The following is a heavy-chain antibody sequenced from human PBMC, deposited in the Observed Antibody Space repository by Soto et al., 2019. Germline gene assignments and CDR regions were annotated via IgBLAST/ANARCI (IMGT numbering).Heavy chain of an antibody. CDR3: ARSGGYFFPFDG. J-gene: IGHJ4*02. V-gene: IGHV4-39*01. Sequence: SETLSLTCSVSGGSVSYNSYYWGWIRQPPGKGLEWVGGIFYTGTTYYNPSLKDRLSISVDTSKNSFSLNLTSVTAADTAVYYCARSGGYFFPFDGWGQGTLVTVSS. CDR2: IFYTGTT. D-gene: IGHD3-22*01. CDR1: GGSVSYNSYY.